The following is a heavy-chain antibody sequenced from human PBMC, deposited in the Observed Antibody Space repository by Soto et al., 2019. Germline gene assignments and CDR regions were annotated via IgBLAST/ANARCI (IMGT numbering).Heavy chain of an antibody. V-gene: IGHV3-74*01. J-gene: IGHJ4*02. CDR1: GFTLSSRW. Sequence: GGSLRLSCVVSGFTLSSRWMHWVRQTPGKGLVWVSRIKTDGITTNYADSVKGRFTISRDNTKNTLYLQMNSLRAEDTAVYYCAKSPTMVRGLIFDYWGQGALVTVSS. CDR2: IKTDGITT. D-gene: IGHD3-10*01. CDR3: AKSPTMVRGLIFDY.